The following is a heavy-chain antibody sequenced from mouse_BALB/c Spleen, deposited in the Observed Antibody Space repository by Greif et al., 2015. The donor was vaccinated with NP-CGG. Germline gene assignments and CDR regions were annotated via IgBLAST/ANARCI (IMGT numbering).Heavy chain of an antibody. Sequence: VQLQQSGAELVKPGASVKLSCKASGYTFTSYWMHWVKQRPGQGLEWIGEINPSNGRTNYNEKFKSKATLTVDKSSSTAYMQLSSLTSEDSAVYYCARWLLPNENAMDYWGQGTSVTVSS. CDR1: GYTFTSYW. CDR2: INPSNGRT. CDR3: ARWLLPNENAMDY. V-gene: IGHV1S81*02. J-gene: IGHJ4*01. D-gene: IGHD2-3*01.